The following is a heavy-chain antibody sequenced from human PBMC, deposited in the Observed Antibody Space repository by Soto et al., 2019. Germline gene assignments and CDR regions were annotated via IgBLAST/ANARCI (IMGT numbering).Heavy chain of an antibody. V-gene: IGHV1-18*01. CDR2: ISAYNGNT. Sequence: ASVKVSCKASGYTFTSYGISWVRQAPGQGLEWMGWISAYNGNTNYAQKLQGRVTMTTDTSTSTAYMELRSLRSDDTAVYYCASHFPDGSYSDSSGYSRPRGYPAFDIWGEAKMLTVS. J-gene: IGHJ3*02. CDR3: ASHFPDGSYSDSSGYSRPRGYPAFDI. D-gene: IGHD3-22*01. CDR1: GYTFTSYG.